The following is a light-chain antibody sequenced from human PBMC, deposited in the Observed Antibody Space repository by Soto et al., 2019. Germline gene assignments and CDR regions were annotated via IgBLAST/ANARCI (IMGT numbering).Light chain of an antibody. J-gene: IGLJ1*01. CDR2: EVS. V-gene: IGLV2-8*01. CDR3: SSYAGSNNYV. Sequence: SVLTQPPSASGSPGQSVTISCTGTSSDVSGYNYVSWYQQHPGKAPKLMIYEVSKRPSGVPDRFSGSKSGNTASLTVSGLQAEDEADYYCSSYAGSNNYVFGTGTKVTVL. CDR1: SSDVSGYNY.